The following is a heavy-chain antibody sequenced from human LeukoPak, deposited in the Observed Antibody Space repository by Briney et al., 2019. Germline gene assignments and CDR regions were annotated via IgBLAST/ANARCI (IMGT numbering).Heavy chain of an antibody. V-gene: IGHV4-30-2*03. J-gene: IGHJ4*02. CDR3: ARRYKSSGYYYVFDY. CDR1: GGSISSSTYS. Sequence: PSETLSLTCAVSGGSISSSTYSWSWIRQPPGKGLEWIGYVYYSGTTYYNPSLKSRVTISVDTSKNQFSLKLSSVTAANTAVYYCARRYKSSGYYYVFDYWGQGTLVTVSS. D-gene: IGHD3-22*01. CDR2: VYYSGTT.